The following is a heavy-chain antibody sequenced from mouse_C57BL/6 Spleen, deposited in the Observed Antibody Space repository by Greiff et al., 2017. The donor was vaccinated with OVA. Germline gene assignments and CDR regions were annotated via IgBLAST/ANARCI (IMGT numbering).Heavy chain of an antibody. Sequence: EVHLVESGGGLVKPGGSLKLSCAASGFTFSDYGMHWVRQAPEKGLEWVAYISSGRSTIYYADTVKGRFTISRDNAKNTLFLQMTSLRSEDTAMYDCARRGGSSYEYFDVWGTGTTVTVSS. J-gene: IGHJ1*03. CDR1: GFTFSDYG. CDR2: ISSGRSTI. D-gene: IGHD1-1*01. V-gene: IGHV5-17*01. CDR3: ARRGGSSYEYFDV.